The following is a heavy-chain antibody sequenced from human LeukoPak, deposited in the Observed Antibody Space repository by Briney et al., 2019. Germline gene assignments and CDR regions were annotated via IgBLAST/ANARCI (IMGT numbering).Heavy chain of an antibody. CDR1: GGSISSSSYY. CDR3: ARHRGDSSSFGPGGWFDP. CDR2: IYYSGST. Sequence: PSETLSLTCTVSGGSISSSSYYWGWIRQPPGKGLEWLGSIYYSGSTYYNPPLKSRVTISGDTSKNQSSLKLSSVTAADTAVYYCARHRGDSSSFGPGGWFDPWGQGTLVTVSS. V-gene: IGHV4-39*01. J-gene: IGHJ5*02. D-gene: IGHD6-13*01.